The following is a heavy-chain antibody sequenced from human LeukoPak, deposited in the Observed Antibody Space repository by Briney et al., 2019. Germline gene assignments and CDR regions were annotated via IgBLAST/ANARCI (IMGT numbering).Heavy chain of an antibody. J-gene: IGHJ4*02. CDR2: ISAYNGNT. V-gene: IGHV1-18*01. CDR3: ARIGFLEWLSSPNYFDY. D-gene: IGHD3-3*01. CDR1: GYTFTSYG. Sequence: ASVKVSCKASGYTFTSYGISWVRQAPGQGLEWMGWISAYNGNTNYAQKLQGRVTMTTDTSTSTAYMELRSLRSDDTAVNYCARIGFLEWLSSPNYFDYWGQGTLVTVSS.